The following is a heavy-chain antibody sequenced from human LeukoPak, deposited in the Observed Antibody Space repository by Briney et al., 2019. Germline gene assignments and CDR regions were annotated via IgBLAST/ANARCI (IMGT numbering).Heavy chain of an antibody. CDR2: INSDGSST. CDR3: ASDPGYYGSGSMVFGP. CDR1: GFTVSSNY. J-gene: IGHJ5*02. Sequence: PGGSLTLSCAASGFTVSSNYMSWVRQAPGKGLVWVARINSDGSSTSYADSVKGRFTISRDNAKNTLYLQMNSLRAEDTAVYYCASDPGYYGSGSMVFGPWGQGTLVTVSS. V-gene: IGHV3-74*01. D-gene: IGHD3-10*01.